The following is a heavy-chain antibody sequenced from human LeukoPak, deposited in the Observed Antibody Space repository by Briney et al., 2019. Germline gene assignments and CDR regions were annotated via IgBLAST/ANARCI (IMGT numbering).Heavy chain of an antibody. J-gene: IGHJ4*02. Sequence: PSETLSLTCAVYGGSFSGYYWSWIRQPPGKGLEWIGEINHSGSTNYNPSLKSRVTISVDTSKNQFSLKLSSVTAADTAVYYCASVAAPLDYWGQGTLVTVSS. D-gene: IGHD2-15*01. CDR3: ASVAAPLDY. CDR2: INHSGST. CDR1: GGSFSGYY. V-gene: IGHV4-34*01.